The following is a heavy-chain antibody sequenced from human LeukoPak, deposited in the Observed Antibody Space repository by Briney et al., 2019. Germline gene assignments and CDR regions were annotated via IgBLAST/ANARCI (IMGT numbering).Heavy chain of an antibody. V-gene: IGHV1-24*01. CDR1: GYTLTELS. CDR2: FDPEDGET. J-gene: IGHJ3*02. Sequence: ASVKVSCKVSGYTLTELSMDWVRQAPGKGLEWMGGFDPEDGETIYAQKFQGRVTMTEDTSTDTAYMELSSLRSEDTAVYYCATARGIVVVFDAFDIWGQGTMVTVSS. CDR3: ATARGIVVVFDAFDI. D-gene: IGHD3-22*01.